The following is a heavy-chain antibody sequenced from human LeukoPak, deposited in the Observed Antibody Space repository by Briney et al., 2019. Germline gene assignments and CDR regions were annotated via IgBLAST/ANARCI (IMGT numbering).Heavy chain of an antibody. CDR2: IFTNRDTT. CDR1: GFTFSIYP. CDR3: VKSPSDGLDV. Sequence: GGSLRLSCSASGFTFSIYPMHWVRQAPGKGLEYVSTIFTNRDTTSYAASVKGRFTTSRDDSKNTLYLQMSSLRPEDTAVYYCVKSPSDGLDVWGQGATVTVSS. V-gene: IGHV3-64D*09. J-gene: IGHJ6*02.